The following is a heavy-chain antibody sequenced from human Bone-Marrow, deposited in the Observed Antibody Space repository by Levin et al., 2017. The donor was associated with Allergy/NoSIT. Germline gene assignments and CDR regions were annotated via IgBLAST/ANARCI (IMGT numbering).Heavy chain of an antibody. CDR1: GSSISSGYY. Sequence: SETLSLTCAVSGSSISSGYYWGWIRQPPGKGLEWIGSIYHSGSTYYNPSLKSRVTISVDTSKNQFSLKLSSVTAADTAVYYCADSSSSSFDLWGRGTLVTVSS. D-gene: IGHD6-6*01. V-gene: IGHV4-38-2*01. CDR2: IYHSGST. CDR3: ADSSSSSFDL. J-gene: IGHJ2*01.